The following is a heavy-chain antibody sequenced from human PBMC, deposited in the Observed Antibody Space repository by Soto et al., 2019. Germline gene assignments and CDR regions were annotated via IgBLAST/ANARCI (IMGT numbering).Heavy chain of an antibody. CDR1: GYAFTTYG. CDR3: ARGRYGDY. J-gene: IGHJ4*02. V-gene: IGHV1-18*01. Sequence: QVHLVQSGAEVKKPGASVKVSCKGSGYAFTTYGITWVRQAPGQGLEWMGWISAHNGNTNYAQKLQGRVTVTRDTATSTAYMELRSLRADDTAVYYCARGRYGDYWGQGALVTVSS. D-gene: IGHD1-1*01. CDR2: ISAHNGNT.